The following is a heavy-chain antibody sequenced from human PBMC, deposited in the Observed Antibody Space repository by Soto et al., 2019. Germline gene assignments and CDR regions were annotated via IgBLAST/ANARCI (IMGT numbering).Heavy chain of an antibody. CDR2: ISGSGGST. CDR3: ANSRGYSYGSPGMDV. Sequence: GGSLRLSCAASGFTFSSYAMSWVRQAPGKGLEWVSAISGSGGSTYYAASVKGRFTIYSDNSKNTRYLQMNSLTAEDTAVYYCANSRGYSYGSPGMDVWGQGTTVTVSS. J-gene: IGHJ6*02. D-gene: IGHD5-18*01. CDR1: GFTFSSYA. V-gene: IGHV3-23*01.